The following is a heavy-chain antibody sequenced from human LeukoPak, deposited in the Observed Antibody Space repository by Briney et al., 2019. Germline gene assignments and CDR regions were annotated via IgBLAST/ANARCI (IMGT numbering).Heavy chain of an antibody. J-gene: IGHJ6*04. D-gene: IGHD6-19*01. Sequence: SETLSLTCTVSGGSISSYYWSWIRQPPGKGLEWIGYIYYSGSTNYNPSLKSRVTISVDTSKNQFSLKLSSVTAADTAVYYCARWQRWLVPTQGMDVWGKGTTVTVSS. CDR1: GGSISSYY. V-gene: IGHV4-59*01. CDR2: IYYSGST. CDR3: ARWQRWLVPTQGMDV.